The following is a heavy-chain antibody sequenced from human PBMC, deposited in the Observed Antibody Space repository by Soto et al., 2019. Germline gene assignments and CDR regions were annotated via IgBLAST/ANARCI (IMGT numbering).Heavy chain of an antibody. CDR1: AGSVSGYY. CDR3: TRHDGNYRNVLDY. Sequence: QVQLQESGPGLVKLSKTLSLTCTVSAGSVSGYYWSWIRQPPGKAPEWIGYVRYTGSTKYNPSLNHRVTISVDVSKNQFSLSLSSVTAVDTAVYYCTRHDGNYRNVLDYWGQGALVTVSS. V-gene: IGHV4-59*08. D-gene: IGHD4-17*01. J-gene: IGHJ4*02. CDR2: VRYTGST.